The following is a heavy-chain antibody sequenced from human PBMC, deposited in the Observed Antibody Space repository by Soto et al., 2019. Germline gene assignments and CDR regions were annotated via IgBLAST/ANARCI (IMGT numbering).Heavy chain of an antibody. CDR3: ARERESSIAARRIDY. CDR1: GYTFTSYY. Sequence: ASVKVSCKASGYTFTSYYMYRVRQAPGQGLEWMGIIDPRGGNASYAQDFQGRVTMTGDTSTSTVYMELSSLRSEDTAVYYCARERESSIAARRIDYWGQGTLVTVSS. J-gene: IGHJ4*02. V-gene: IGHV1-46*01. D-gene: IGHD6-6*01. CDR2: IDPRGGNA.